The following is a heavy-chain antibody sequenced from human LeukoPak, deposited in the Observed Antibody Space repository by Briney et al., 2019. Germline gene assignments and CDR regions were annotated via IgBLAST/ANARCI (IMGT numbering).Heavy chain of an antibody. CDR1: GDSISSGSYY. Sequence: PSQTLSLTCTVSGDSISSGSYYWSWIRQPAGKGLEWIGRIYTSGSTNYNPSLKSRVTMSVDTSKNQFSLKLSSVTAVDTAMYYCARGGSYYYFDYWGQGTLVTVSS. J-gene: IGHJ4*02. V-gene: IGHV4-61*02. D-gene: IGHD1-26*01. CDR3: ARGGSYYYFDY. CDR2: IYTSGST.